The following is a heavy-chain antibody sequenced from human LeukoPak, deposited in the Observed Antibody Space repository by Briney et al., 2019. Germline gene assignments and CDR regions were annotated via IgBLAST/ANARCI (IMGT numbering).Heavy chain of an antibody. J-gene: IGHJ4*02. CDR3: TSPSTGYSSGWATSTLDY. D-gene: IGHD6-19*01. V-gene: IGHV3-73*01. CDR1: GFTFSGSA. CDR2: IRSKANSYAT. Sequence: PGGSLKLSCAASGFTFSGSAMHWVRQASGKGLEWVGRIRSKANSYATAYAASVKGRFTISRDDSKNTAYLQMNSLKTKDTAVYYCTSPSTGYSSGWATSTLDYWGQGTLVTVSS.